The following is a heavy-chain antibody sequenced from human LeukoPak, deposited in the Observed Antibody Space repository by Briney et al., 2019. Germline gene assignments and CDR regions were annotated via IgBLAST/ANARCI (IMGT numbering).Heavy chain of an antibody. D-gene: IGHD3-16*02. V-gene: IGHV5-51*01. J-gene: IGHJ4*02. Sequence: PGESLKISCKGSGYSFTTYWIAWVRQMPGKGLEWMGIIYPRDSDIRYSPPLQGQVTISADKSISTAYLQWNSLKASDTAMYYCARMIGLGEVSPYFDYWGQGSLVTVSS. CDR3: ARMIGLGEVSPYFDY. CDR1: GYSFTTYW. CDR2: IYPRDSDI.